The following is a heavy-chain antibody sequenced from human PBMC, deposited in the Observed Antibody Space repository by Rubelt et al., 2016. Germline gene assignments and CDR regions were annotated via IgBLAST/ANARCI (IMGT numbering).Heavy chain of an antibody. Sequence: QVQLVQSGAEVKKPGASVKVSCQASGYSFTDYYIHWVRQAPGQGLEWMGRINPNSGGTNSPQRFQGRVTITSDTPTSTAYMEMSRLTSDDTAVYYCARTGARYYVDYWGQGTLVTVSA. CDR2: INPNSGGT. J-gene: IGHJ4*02. D-gene: IGHD1-1*01. CDR1: GYSFTDYY. V-gene: IGHV1-2*06. CDR3: ARTGARYYVDY.